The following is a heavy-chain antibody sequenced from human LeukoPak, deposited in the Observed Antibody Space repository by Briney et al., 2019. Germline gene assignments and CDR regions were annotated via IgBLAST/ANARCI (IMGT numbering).Heavy chain of an antibody. V-gene: IGHV3-23*01. D-gene: IGHD6-6*01. CDR2: ISGSGGST. CDR1: GFTFSSYA. J-gene: IGHJ4*02. Sequence: GGSLRLSCAASGFTFSSYAMSWVRQAPGKGLEWVSAISGSGGSTYYADSVKGRFTISRDNAKNSLYLQMNSLRAEDTAAYYCARESYSSSSFDYWGQGTLVTVSS. CDR3: ARESYSSSSFDY.